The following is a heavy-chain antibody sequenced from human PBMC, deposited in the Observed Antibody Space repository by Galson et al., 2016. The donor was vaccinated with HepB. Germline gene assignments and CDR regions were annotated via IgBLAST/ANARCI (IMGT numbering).Heavy chain of an antibody. CDR2: INGDGSNK. Sequence: SLRLSCAASGFTFSIYWMGWVRQAPGREPQWMANINGDGSNKFYADSLNGRFTVSRDNAKNSLYLQMHSLRGEDTAVYYCVRTFRSPDSWGQGTLVTVSS. CDR3: VRTFRSPDS. V-gene: IGHV3-7*01. J-gene: IGHJ1*01. CDR1: GFTFSIYW. D-gene: IGHD2-21*01.